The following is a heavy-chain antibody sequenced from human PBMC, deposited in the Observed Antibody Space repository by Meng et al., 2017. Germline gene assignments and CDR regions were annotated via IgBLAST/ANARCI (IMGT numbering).Heavy chain of an antibody. CDR3: ARDRNDVLYYYDSSGYYGSFDI. Sequence: GESLKISCAASGFTFSSYWMSWVRQAPGKGLEWVANIKQDGGEKYYVDSVKGRFTISRDNAKNSLYLQMNSLRAEDTAVYYCARDRNDVLYYYDSSGYYGSFDIWGQGTMVTVSS. J-gene: IGHJ3*02. CDR2: IKQDGGEK. V-gene: IGHV3-7*01. D-gene: IGHD3-22*01. CDR1: GFTFSSYW.